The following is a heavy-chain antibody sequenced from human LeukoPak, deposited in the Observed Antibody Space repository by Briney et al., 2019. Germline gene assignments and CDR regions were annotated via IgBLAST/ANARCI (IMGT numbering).Heavy chain of an antibody. CDR2: IFSSGST. V-gene: IGHV3-53*01. CDR3: ARAYYDFWSADDAFDI. CDR1: GFTVSSSY. D-gene: IGHD3-3*01. J-gene: IGHJ3*02. Sequence: GGSLRLSCAASGFTVSSSYMTWVRQAPGKGLEWVSVIFSSGSTYYADSVKGRLTISRDNSKNTLYLQMNNLRAEDTAVYYCARAYYDFWSADDAFDIWAQGTMVTVSS.